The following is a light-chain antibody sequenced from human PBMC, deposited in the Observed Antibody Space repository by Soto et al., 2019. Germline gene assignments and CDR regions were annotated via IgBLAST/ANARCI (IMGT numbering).Light chain of an antibody. CDR2: AAS. CDR3: QQSFSTPWT. V-gene: IGKV1-39*01. Sequence: DIQMTQSPSSLSASIGDRVTITCLASQSIRNYLNWYQQEPGKAPKFLIYAASNLQSGVPSRFSGSGSGTDFTLTITSLQPEDFATYYCQQSFSTPWTFGRGAKVDI. CDR1: QSIRNY. J-gene: IGKJ1*01.